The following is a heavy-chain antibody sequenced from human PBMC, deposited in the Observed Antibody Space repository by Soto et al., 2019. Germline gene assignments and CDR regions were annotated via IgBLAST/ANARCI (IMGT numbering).Heavy chain of an antibody. J-gene: IGHJ6*02. CDR3: ARSPNYYYYGFDV. CDR1: GGSVSSGDYF. Sequence: SETLSLTCTVSGGSVSSGDYFWSWLRQSPGKRLEWIAYIYYSGSTNYNPSLKSRATISVDTSKSQVSLTLASMTAADAALYYCARSPNYYYYGFDVWGQGTAVTVSS. V-gene: IGHV4-61*08. D-gene: IGHD3-10*01. CDR2: IYYSGST.